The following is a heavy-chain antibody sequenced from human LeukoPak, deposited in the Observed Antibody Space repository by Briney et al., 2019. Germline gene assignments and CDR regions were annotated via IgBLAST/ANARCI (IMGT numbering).Heavy chain of an antibody. D-gene: IGHD3-10*01. CDR1: GGSISSYS. Sequence: SDTLSLTCTASGGSISSYSWSWIRQPPGKGLEWIGYINCSGSTNYNHYLKCRVTISVDTSKSQFSLKLSSVTAADTAVYYCARARSVLLWFGEFAPAAFDIWGQRTMVTVAS. J-gene: IGHJ3*02. CDR3: ARARSVLLWFGEFAPAAFDI. CDR2: INCSGST. V-gene: IGHV4-59*07.